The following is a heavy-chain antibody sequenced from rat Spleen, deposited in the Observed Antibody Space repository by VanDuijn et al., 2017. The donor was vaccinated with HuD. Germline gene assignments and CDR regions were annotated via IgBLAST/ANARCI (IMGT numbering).Heavy chain of an antibody. CDR3: ATLGPWTSFDY. J-gene: IGHJ2*01. Sequence: EVQLVESGGGLVQPGRSLKLSCAASGFTFSNYGMHWIRQAPTKGLEWVAYISYDGGSTYYRDSVKGRFTYSRDNAKSTLYLQMDSLRSEDTATYYCATLGPWTSFDYWGQGVMVTVSS. V-gene: IGHV5S23*01. CDR2: ISYDGGST. D-gene: IGHD4-1*01. CDR1: GFTFSNYG.